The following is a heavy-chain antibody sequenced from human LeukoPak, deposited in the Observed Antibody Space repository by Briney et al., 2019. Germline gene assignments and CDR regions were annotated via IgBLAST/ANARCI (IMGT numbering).Heavy chain of an antibody. J-gene: IGHJ4*02. V-gene: IGHV3-21*01. CDR2: ISSSSSYI. D-gene: IGHD4-23*01. Sequence: GGSQRLSCAASGFTFSSYSMNWVRQAPGKGLEWVSSISSSSSYIYYADSVKGRFTISRDNAKNSLYLQMNSLRAEDTAVYYCARETTVVTPIDYWGQGTLVTVSS. CDR1: GFTFSSYS. CDR3: ARETTVVTPIDY.